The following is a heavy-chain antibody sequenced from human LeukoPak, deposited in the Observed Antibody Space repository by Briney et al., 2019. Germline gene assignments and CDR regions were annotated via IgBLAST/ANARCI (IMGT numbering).Heavy chain of an antibody. J-gene: IGHJ5*02. CDR3: ARAHSASWYSNWFDP. CDR2: IYYSGST. D-gene: IGHD6-13*01. V-gene: IGHV4-59*12. Sequence: PSETLSLTCTVSGGSINNYYWSWIRQPPGKGLEWIGNIYYSGSTYYNPSLRSRVTISVDTSNNQFSLKLSSVTAADTSVYFCARAHSASWYSNWFDPWGQGTLVTVSS. CDR1: GGSINNYY.